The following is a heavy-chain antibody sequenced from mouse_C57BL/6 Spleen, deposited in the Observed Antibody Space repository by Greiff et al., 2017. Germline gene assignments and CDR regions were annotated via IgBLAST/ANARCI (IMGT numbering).Heavy chain of an antibody. Sequence: VQLQQSGAELVRPGASVTLSCKASGYTFTDYEMHWVKQTPVHGLEWIGAIDPETGGTAYNQKFKGKAILTADKSSSTAYMELRSLTSEDSAVYYCTSRNYPFDYWGQGTTLTVSS. CDR2: IDPETGGT. D-gene: IGHD2-1*01. CDR1: GYTFTDYE. V-gene: IGHV1-15*01. CDR3: TSRNYPFDY. J-gene: IGHJ2*01.